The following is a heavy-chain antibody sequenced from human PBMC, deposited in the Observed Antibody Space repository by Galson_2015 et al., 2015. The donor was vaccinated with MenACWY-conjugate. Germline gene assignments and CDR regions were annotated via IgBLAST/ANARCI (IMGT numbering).Heavy chain of an antibody. V-gene: IGHV3-53*01. CDR2: IYSDGST. D-gene: IGHD3-10*01. J-gene: IGHJ6*02. Sequence: SLRLSCAVSGFTVSSSYMTWVRQAPGKGLEWVSVIYSDGSTYNADSVKRRFTISRDNSKNTVFLQMTSLRAEDTAMYYCARDSRATTVWGLNKRKTIDYYYGMDVWGQGTTVIVSS. CDR3: ARDSRATTVWGLNKRKTIDYYYGMDV. CDR1: GFTVSSSY.